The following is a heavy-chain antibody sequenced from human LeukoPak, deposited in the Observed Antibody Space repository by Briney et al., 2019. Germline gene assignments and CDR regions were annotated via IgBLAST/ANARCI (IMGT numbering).Heavy chain of an antibody. D-gene: IGHD3-22*01. Sequence: ASVKVSCKASGYTFTSYGISWVRQAPGQGLEWVGWISTYNGNTNYAQKVQGRVTMTTDTSTSTAYVELRSLRSDDTAVYYCVRAAISKDGSGYFYWGQGTLVTVSS. CDR3: VRAAISKDGSGYFY. CDR1: GYTFTSYG. CDR2: ISTYNGNT. V-gene: IGHV1-18*01. J-gene: IGHJ4*02.